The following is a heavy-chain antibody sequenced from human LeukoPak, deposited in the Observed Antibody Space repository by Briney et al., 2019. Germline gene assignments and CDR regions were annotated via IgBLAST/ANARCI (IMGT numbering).Heavy chain of an antibody. Sequence: SETLSLTCSVSGASISSHYWSWIRQPPGKGLEWIGYIHYSGSTNYNPSLKSRVTISVDTSKNQFSLKLSSVTAADTAVYYCARVLPDGSGSLDAFDIWGQGTMVTVSS. J-gene: IGHJ3*02. CDR1: GASISSHY. D-gene: IGHD3-10*01. CDR3: ARVLPDGSGSLDAFDI. V-gene: IGHV4-59*11. CDR2: IHYSGST.